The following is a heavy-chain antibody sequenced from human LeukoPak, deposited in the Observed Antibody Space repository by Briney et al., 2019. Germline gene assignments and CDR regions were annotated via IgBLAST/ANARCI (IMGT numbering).Heavy chain of an antibody. V-gene: IGHV1-8*03. CDR2: MNPDNDDT. J-gene: IGHJ4*02. CDR1: GYTFNDYD. Sequence: ASVKVSCKTSGYTFNDYDINWVRQAPGQGLEWMGYMNPDNDDTGYARKFQGRVTITRDTSISTAYMELSSLRSEDTAVYYCARGDRVSGGTDSWGQGTLVTVSS. CDR3: ARGDRVSGGTDS. D-gene: IGHD3-16*01.